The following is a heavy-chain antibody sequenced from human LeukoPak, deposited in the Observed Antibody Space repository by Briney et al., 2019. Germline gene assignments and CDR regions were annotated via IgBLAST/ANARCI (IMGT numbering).Heavy chain of an antibody. CDR1: GGSFSGYY. V-gene: IGHV4-34*01. CDR3: ARFRSRITIFGVDTSLDY. J-gene: IGHJ4*02. D-gene: IGHD3-3*01. Sequence: PSETLSLTCAVYGGSFSGYYWSWIRQPPGKGLEWIGEINHSGSTNYNPSLKSRVTISVDTSKNQFSLKLSSVTAADTAVYYCARFRSRITIFGVDTSLDYWGQGTLVTVSS. CDR2: INHSGST.